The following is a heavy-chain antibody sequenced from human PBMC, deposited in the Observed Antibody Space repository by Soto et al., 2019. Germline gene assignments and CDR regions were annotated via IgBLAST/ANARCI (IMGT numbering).Heavy chain of an antibody. CDR2: FRESGGST. CDR3: ARKLHCSSTSCYQDTGV. D-gene: IGHD2-2*01. Sequence: GGSLRLSCAASGFGFTFSTSAMSWVRQAPGKGLEWVSTFRESGGSTHYADSVKGRFTISRDNSKNTLYLQMNSLRAEDTAVYYCARKLHCSSTSCYQDTGVWGKGTTVTVSS. CDR1: GFGFTFSTSA. J-gene: IGHJ6*04. V-gene: IGHV3-23*01.